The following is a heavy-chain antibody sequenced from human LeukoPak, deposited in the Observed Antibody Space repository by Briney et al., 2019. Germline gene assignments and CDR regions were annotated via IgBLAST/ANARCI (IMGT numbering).Heavy chain of an antibody. CDR1: GGTFSSYA. Sequence: GASVKVSCKASGGTFSSYAISWVRQAPGQGLEWMGGIIPIFGTANYAQKLQGRVTITTDESTSTAYMELSSLRSEDTAVYYCARGRRSVSRIAAAGTHEVDYYYMDVWGKGTTVTVSS. V-gene: IGHV1-69*05. CDR3: ARGRRSVSRIAAAGTHEVDYYYMDV. D-gene: IGHD6-13*01. J-gene: IGHJ6*03. CDR2: IIPIFGTA.